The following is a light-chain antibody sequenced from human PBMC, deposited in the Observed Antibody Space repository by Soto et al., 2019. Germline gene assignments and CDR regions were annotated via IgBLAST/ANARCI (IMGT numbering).Light chain of an antibody. CDR2: WAS. V-gene: IGKV4-1*01. CDR1: QSVLYSPNSKNY. J-gene: IGKJ4*01. Sequence: DIVMTQSPDSLVVSLGGRATINCKSSQSVLYSPNSKNYLAWYQQKPGQPPKLLIYWASTRESGVPDRFSGSGSGTDFTLTISNVQAEDVAVYSCQQYHSLPLTFGGGTKVELK. CDR3: QQYHSLPLT.